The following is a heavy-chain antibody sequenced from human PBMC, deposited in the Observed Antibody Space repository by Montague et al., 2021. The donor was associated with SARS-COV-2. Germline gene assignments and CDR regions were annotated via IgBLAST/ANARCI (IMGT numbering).Heavy chain of an antibody. Sequence: SETLSLTCTVSGGSITGYYWSWLRRSPGKGLGWIAYIYDGGAVNYNPSLGSRVTISTDTSMNQLSLKVNSVTAADTAVYYCVRDHPYGGPRGAYDIWGQGTVVTVSS. J-gene: IGHJ3*02. V-gene: IGHV4-59*01. CDR2: IYDGGAV. CDR3: VRDHPYGGPRGAYDI. CDR1: GGSITGYY. D-gene: IGHD4-23*01.